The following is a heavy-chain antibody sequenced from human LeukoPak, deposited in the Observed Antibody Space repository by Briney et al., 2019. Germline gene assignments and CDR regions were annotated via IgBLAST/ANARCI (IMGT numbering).Heavy chain of an antibody. CDR3: AKDRGELELHWFDP. CDR1: GFAFGSEA. J-gene: IGHJ5*02. CDR2: ISPGGGTT. Sequence: GGSLRLSCAVSGFAFGSEAMSWVRQSPARGLEWVASISPGGGTTYYADYVKGRFTISRDNSKNSLFVQMNSLRAEDTAVYYCAKDRGELELHWFDPWGQGTLVTVSS. V-gene: IGHV3-23*01. D-gene: IGHD1-7*01.